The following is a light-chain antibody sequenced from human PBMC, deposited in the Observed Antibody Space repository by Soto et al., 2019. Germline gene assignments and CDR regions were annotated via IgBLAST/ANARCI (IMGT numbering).Light chain of an antibody. V-gene: IGLV2-11*01. J-gene: IGLJ3*02. CDR3: CSYAGSYTWV. CDR1: SSDLGGYNF. CDR2: DVS. Sequence: HSALTQPRSVSGSPGQSVTISCTGTSSDLGGYNFVSWYQHHPGKAPKLMIYDVSKRPSGVPDRFSGSKSGNTASLTISGLQAEDEADYYCCSYAGSYTWVFGGGTKVTVL.